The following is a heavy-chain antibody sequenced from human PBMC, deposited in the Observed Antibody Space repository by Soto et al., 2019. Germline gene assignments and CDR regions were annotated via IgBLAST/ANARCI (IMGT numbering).Heavy chain of an antibody. CDR3: ARGGGGNWFDP. CDR2: IIPILGIA. J-gene: IGHJ5*02. D-gene: IGHD1-26*01. CDR1: GGTFSSYT. V-gene: IGHV1-69*02. Sequence: QVQLVQSGAEVKKPGSSVKVSCKASGGTFSSYTISWVRQAPGQGLEWMGRIIPILGIANYAQKFQGRVTITADKSTSTAYMELSSLRSEATAVYYCARGGGGNWFDPWGQGTLVTVSS.